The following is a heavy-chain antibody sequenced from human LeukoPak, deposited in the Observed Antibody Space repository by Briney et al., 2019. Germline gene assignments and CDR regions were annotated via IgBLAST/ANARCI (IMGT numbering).Heavy chain of an antibody. V-gene: IGHV3-23*01. J-gene: IGHJ4*02. Sequence: GGTLRLSCAASGFTFSSYGMSWVRQAPGKGLEWVSLISGSGGSTYYADSVKGRFTISRDNLKNTLYLQMNSLRAEDTAVYYCARSGLSRFGFWGQGTLVTVSS. D-gene: IGHD2/OR15-2a*01. CDR2: ISGSGGST. CDR3: ARSGLSRFGF. CDR1: GFTFSSYG.